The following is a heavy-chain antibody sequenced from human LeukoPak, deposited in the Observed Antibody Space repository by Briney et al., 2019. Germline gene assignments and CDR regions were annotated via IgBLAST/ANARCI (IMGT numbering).Heavy chain of an antibody. CDR2: IRYDGSNK. V-gene: IGHV3-30*02. D-gene: IGHD2-15*01. CDR1: GFTFSSYA. CDR3: AKGCSGGSCSTDY. J-gene: IGHJ4*02. Sequence: GGSLRLSCAASGFTFSSYAMSWVRQAPGKGLEWVAVIRYDGSNKYYADSVKGRFTISRDNSGSTLYLQMNSLRGEDTAVYYCAKGCSGGSCSTDYWGQGTLVTVSS.